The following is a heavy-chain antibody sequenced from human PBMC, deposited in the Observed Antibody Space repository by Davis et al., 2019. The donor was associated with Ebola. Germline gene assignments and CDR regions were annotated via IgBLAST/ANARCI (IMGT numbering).Heavy chain of an antibody. D-gene: IGHD3-16*01. CDR2: ISAYNGNT. CDR3: ARGVFGDYYYGMDV. CDR1: GYTFTSYG. Sequence: AASVKVSCKASGYTFTSYGISWVRQAPGQGLEWMGWISAYNGNTNYAQKLQGRVTMTTDTSTSTAYMELRSLRSDDTAVYYCARGVFGDYYYGMDVWGQGTTVTVSS. V-gene: IGHV1-18*01. J-gene: IGHJ6*02.